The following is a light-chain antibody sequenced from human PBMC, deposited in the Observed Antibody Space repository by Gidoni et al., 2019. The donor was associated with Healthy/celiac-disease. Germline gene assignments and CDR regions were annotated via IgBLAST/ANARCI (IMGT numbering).Light chain of an antibody. CDR2: DVS. Sequence: QSALTQPASVSGSPGQSITISCTGTSSDVGGYNDVSWYQTHPGKAPKLMIYDVSNRPSGVSNRFSGSKSGNTASLTISGLQAEDEADYYCSSYTSSSTLVVFGGGTKLTVL. CDR1: SSDVGGYND. V-gene: IGLV2-14*03. CDR3: SSYTSSSTLVV. J-gene: IGLJ2*01.